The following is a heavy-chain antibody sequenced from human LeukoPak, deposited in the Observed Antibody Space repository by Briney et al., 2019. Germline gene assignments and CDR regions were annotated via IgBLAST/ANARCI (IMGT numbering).Heavy chain of an antibody. V-gene: IGHV4-34*01. Sequence: PSETLSLTCAVCGGSFSGYYWSWIRQPPGKGLEWIGEINHSGSTNYNPSLKSRVTISVDTSKTQFSLKLSSVTAADTAVYYCARRGVVPAARRQFDYWGQGTLVTVS. D-gene: IGHD2-2*01. J-gene: IGHJ4*02. CDR3: ARRGVVPAARRQFDY. CDR1: GGSFSGYY. CDR2: INHSGST.